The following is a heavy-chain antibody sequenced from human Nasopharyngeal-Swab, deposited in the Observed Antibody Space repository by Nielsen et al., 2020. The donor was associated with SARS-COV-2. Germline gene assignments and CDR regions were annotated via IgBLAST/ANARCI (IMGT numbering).Heavy chain of an antibody. D-gene: IGHD2/OR15-2a*01. CDR2: VKQDGTEK. CDR3: ARDEILDY. V-gene: IGHV3-7*01. J-gene: IGHJ4*02. Sequence: GESLKISCAASGFTFSSYGMHWVRQAPGKGLEWVANVKQDGTEKYFVDSVKGRFTISRDNAKNSLYLHMNSLRAEDTAVYYCARDEILDYWGQGTLVTGSS. CDR1: GFTFSSYG.